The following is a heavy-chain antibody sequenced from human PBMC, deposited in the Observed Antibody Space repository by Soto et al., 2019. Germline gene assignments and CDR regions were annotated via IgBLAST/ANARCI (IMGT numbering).Heavy chain of an antibody. Sequence: QVQLVQSGAEVKKPGSSVKVSCKASGGTFSSYAISWVRQAPGQGLEWMGGIIPIFGTANYAQQSQGRVTITADESTSTAYMELSSLRSEDTAVYYCATSYGDYAHWYFDLWGRGTLVTVSS. CDR2: IIPIFGTA. D-gene: IGHD4-17*01. CDR3: ATSYGDYAHWYFDL. CDR1: GGTFSSYA. V-gene: IGHV1-69*12. J-gene: IGHJ2*01.